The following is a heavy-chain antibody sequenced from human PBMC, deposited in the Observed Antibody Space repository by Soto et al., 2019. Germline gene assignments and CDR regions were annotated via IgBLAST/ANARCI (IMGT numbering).Heavy chain of an antibody. D-gene: IGHD2-2*01. CDR1: GYTFTSYG. J-gene: IGHJ4*02. CDR3: ALVNGYCSSTSCHDY. CDR2: ISAYNGNT. V-gene: IGHV1-18*01. Sequence: QVQLVQSGAEVKKPGASVKVSCKASGYTFTSYGISWVRQAPGQGLEWMGWISAYNGNTNYAQNLQGRVTMTTDTSTSTAYMELRSLRSDDTAVYYCALVNGYCSSTSCHDYWGQGTLVTVSS.